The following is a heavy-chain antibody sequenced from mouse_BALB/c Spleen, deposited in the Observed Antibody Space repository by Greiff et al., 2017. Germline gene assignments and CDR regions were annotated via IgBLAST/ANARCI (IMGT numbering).Heavy chain of an antibody. D-gene: IGHD1-1*01. V-gene: IGHV5-6*02. Sequence: EVMLVESGGDLVKPGGSLKLSCAASGFTFSSYGMSWVRQTPDKRLEWVATISSGGSYTYYPDSVKGRFTISRDNAKNTLYLQMSSLKSEDTAMYYCARGITTVVDYYAMDYWGQGTSVTVSS. CDR2: ISSGGSYT. CDR3: ARGITTVVDYYAMDY. CDR1: GFTFSSYG. J-gene: IGHJ4*01.